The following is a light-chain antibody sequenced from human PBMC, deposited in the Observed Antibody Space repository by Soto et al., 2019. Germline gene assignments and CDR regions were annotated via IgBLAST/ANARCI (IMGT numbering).Light chain of an antibody. CDR3: QQYQDWWT. J-gene: IGKJ1*01. CDR1: ETVRTN. V-gene: IGKV3-15*01. Sequence: DILMTQSPATLSVSPGDKVTISCRASETVRTNLAWYQQKPGEAPQVVVYGASVRANGVPYRFRGSGSRTEFTLIISCRQYEDFAAYCCQQYQDWWTFGQGTKVEV. CDR2: GAS.